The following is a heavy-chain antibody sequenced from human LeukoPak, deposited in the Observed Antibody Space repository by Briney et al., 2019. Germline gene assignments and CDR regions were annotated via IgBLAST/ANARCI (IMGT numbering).Heavy chain of an antibody. D-gene: IGHD3-10*01. Sequence: ASVKVSCKASGYTFTSYDINWVRQATGQGLEWMGWMNPNSGNTGYAQKFQGRDTMTRNTSISTAYMELSSLRSEDTAVYYCARIGWRFGEFSSDYWGQGTLVTVSS. J-gene: IGHJ4*02. CDR2: MNPNSGNT. CDR1: GYTFTSYD. CDR3: ARIGWRFGEFSSDY. V-gene: IGHV1-8*01.